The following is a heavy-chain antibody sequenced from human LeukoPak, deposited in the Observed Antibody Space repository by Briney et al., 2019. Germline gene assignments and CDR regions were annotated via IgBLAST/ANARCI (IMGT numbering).Heavy chain of an antibody. D-gene: IGHD3-10*01. CDR1: NGSISSYH. J-gene: IGHJ4*02. V-gene: IGHV4-4*09. CDR2: ILTSGTT. CDR3: ARLRVSGSYLYYFDY. Sequence: ASETLSLTCTVSNGSISSYHWSWVRQPPGKGLEWIGYILTSGTTNYNPSLKSRLTISVDTSKNRFTLKLSSVTAADTAVYYCARLRVSGSYLYYFDYWGQGTLVTVSS.